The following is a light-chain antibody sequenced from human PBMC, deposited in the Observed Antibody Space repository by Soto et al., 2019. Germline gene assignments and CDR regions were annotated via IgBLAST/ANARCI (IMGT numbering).Light chain of an antibody. CDR2: GVS. CDR1: QSVNVY. Sequence: EVVLTQSPATLSVSPGEGATLSCRASQSVNVYLAWYQQKPGQAPRVIIYGVSTRATCVTGRFSGSGSGTEFTLTISTLPSEDLAVYHCQQYTNWPITFGQGTRLEI. J-gene: IGKJ5*01. CDR3: QQYTNWPIT. V-gene: IGKV3-15*01.